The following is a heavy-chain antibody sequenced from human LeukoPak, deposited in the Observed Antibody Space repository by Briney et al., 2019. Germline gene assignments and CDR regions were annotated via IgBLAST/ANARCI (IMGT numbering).Heavy chain of an antibody. CDR2: ISYDGSRK. CDR1: GFIFSSYG. Sequence: PGGSLRLSCAASGFIFSSYGIHWVRQAPGKGLEWVALISYDGSRKYYAESVKGRFTISRDNSKNTLYLQMNSLRAEDTAVYYCAKYLRGIAAATAFDIWGQGTMVTVSS. CDR3: AKYLRGIAAATAFDI. D-gene: IGHD6-13*01. V-gene: IGHV3-30*18. J-gene: IGHJ3*02.